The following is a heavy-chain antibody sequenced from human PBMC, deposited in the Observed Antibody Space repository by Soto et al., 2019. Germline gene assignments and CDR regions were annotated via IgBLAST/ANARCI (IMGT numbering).Heavy chain of an antibody. D-gene: IGHD3-22*01. CDR2: ISGSGGST. V-gene: IGHV3-23*01. CDR3: AKDYDSSGYYLDYFDY. CDR1: GFTFSSYA. Sequence: GGSLRLSCAASGFTFSSYAMSWVRQAPGKGLEWVSAISGSGGSTYYADSVKGRFTISGDNSKNTLYLQMNSLRAEDTAVYYCAKDYDSSGYYLDYFDYWGQGTLVTVSS. J-gene: IGHJ4*02.